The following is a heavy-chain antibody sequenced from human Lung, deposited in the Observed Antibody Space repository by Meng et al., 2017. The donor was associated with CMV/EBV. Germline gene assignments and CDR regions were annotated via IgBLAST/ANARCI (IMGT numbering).Heavy chain of an antibody. Sequence: SVXVSXXASGYTFTGYYLHWVRQAPGQGLEWMGWINPNIDATEYAQKFQGRVTLTRDTSISTAYMELTRLKSEDTAICYCARVAWGSYDAFHIWGQGTVVTVSS. V-gene: IGHV1-2*02. CDR1: GYTFTGYY. CDR3: ARVAWGSYDAFHI. CDR2: INPNIDAT. J-gene: IGHJ3*02. D-gene: IGHD1-26*01.